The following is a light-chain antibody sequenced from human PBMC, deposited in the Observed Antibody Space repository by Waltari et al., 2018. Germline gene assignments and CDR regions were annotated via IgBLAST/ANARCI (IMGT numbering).Light chain of an antibody. CDR2: EVS. CDR1: SSDVGAYNY. CDR3: SSHAGSKNYVV. J-gene: IGLJ2*01. V-gene: IGLV2-8*01. Sequence: QSALTQPPSASGSPGQSVTISCTGSSSDVGAYNYFSWYQQHPGKAPKLMIYEVSKRPSGVPDRFSGSKSGNTASLTVSGLQAEDEADYYCSSHAGSKNYVVFGGGTKLTVL.